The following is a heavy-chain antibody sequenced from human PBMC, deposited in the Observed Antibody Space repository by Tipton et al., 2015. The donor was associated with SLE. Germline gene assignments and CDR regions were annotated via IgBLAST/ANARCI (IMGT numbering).Heavy chain of an antibody. CDR2: IIPIFGTA. CDR3: ARAYCSGGSCYPDY. J-gene: IGHJ4*02. CDR1: GYTFTSYA. D-gene: IGHD2-15*01. Sequence: QSGPEVTKPGASVKVSCKASGYTFTSYAISWVRQAPGQGLEWMGGIIPIFGTANYAQKFQGRVTITADESTSTAYMELSSLRSEDTAVYYCARAYCSGGSCYPDYWGQGTLVTVSS. V-gene: IGHV1-69*13.